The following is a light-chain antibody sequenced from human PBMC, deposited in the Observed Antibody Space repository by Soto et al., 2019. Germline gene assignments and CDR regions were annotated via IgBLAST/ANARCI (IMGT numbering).Light chain of an antibody. J-gene: IGKJ1*01. V-gene: IGKV3-11*01. Sequence: EIVVTQPPVTLSVSPGETATLSCRASQNVFNNLAWYQVKPGQAPRLLIYGASTRATGIPVRFSGSGSGTDFTLTISSLEPEDFAVYYCQQRSNWPVTFGQETKVDIK. CDR2: GAS. CDR1: QNVFNN. CDR3: QQRSNWPVT.